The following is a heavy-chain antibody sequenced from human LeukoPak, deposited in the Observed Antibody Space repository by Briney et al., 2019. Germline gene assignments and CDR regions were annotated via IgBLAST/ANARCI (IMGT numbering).Heavy chain of an antibody. CDR3: ARDLIIAAAGFDYYGMDV. J-gene: IGHJ6*01. D-gene: IGHD6-13*01. CDR2: ISSRSSYI. Sequence: GGCLRLSCAASGFTLISYSMNWVRQAPGKGLEWVSSISSRSSYIYYADSVKGRFTISRDNAKNTLYLQMNSLRAEDTAVYYCARDLIIAAAGFDYYGMDVWGQGNTVNVSS. V-gene: IGHV3-21*01. CDR1: GFTLISYS.